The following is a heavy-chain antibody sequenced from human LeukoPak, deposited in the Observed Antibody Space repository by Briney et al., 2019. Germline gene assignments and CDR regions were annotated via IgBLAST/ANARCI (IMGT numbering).Heavy chain of an antibody. V-gene: IGHV1-69*01. J-gene: IGHJ4*02. CDR1: GGTFSSYA. CDR2: IIPIFGTA. Sequence: SVRVSCKASGGTFSSYAISWVRQAPGQGLEWMGGIIPIFGTANYAQKSQGRVTITADESTSTAYMELSSLRSEDTAVYYCARGMVRGRYFDYWGQGTLVTVSS. D-gene: IGHD3-10*01. CDR3: ARGMVRGRYFDY.